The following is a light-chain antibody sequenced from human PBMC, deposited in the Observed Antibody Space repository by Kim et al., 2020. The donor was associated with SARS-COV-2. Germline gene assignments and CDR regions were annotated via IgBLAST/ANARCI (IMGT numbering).Light chain of an antibody. CDR2: SVS. CDR1: QDISSY. Sequence: DIQLTQPPSFLSASAGDRVTISCRASQDISSYLSWYQQKPGKAPKFPIYSVSTLQSGVPSRFSGSGSGTEFTLTISSLQPEDFGTYYCQQLNSYPRSFGQRTKVDIK. V-gene: IGKV1-9*01. CDR3: QQLNSYPRS. J-gene: IGKJ1*01.